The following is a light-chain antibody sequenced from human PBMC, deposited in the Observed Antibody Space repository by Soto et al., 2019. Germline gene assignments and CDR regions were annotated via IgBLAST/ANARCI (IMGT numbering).Light chain of an antibody. Sequence: DIHMTQAPSSVSATVGDRDTVTCQASQNINNYLNWYQQKPGRAPKLLIYDASNLEAGVPSRFRGSGSGTDFTFTISRLQPEDIATYYCQQYENLPTFGQGTRLEIK. CDR3: QQYENLPT. J-gene: IGKJ5*01. CDR2: DAS. CDR1: QNINNY. V-gene: IGKV1-33*01.